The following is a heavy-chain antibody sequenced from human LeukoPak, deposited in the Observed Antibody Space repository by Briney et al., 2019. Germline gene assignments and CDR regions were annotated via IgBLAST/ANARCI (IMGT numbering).Heavy chain of an antibody. D-gene: IGHD3-9*01. CDR1: GFTFSSYW. V-gene: IGHV3-20*04. Sequence: GGSLRLSCAAAGFTFSSYWMSWVRQAPGKGLEWVSGINWNGGSTDYADSVKGRFTISRDNAKKSLYLQMNSLRAEDTALYYCSRVDRRNYEILTGYFDYWGQGTLVTGSS. CDR3: SRVDRRNYEILTGYFDY. CDR2: INWNGGST. J-gene: IGHJ4*01.